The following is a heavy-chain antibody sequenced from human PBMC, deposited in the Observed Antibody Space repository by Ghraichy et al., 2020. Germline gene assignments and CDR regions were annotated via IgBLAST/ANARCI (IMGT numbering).Heavy chain of an antibody. CDR2: IWYDVSNK. V-gene: IGHV3-33*01. CDR3: ARGEGDFWSGYYAPFDY. J-gene: IGHJ4*02. CDR1: GFTFSSYG. D-gene: IGHD3-3*01. Sequence: GGSLRLSCAASGFTFSSYGMHWVRQAPGKGLEWVAVIWYDVSNKYYADSVKGRFTISRDNSKNTLYLQMNSLRAEDTAVYYCARGEGDFWSGYYAPFDYWGQGTLVTVSS.